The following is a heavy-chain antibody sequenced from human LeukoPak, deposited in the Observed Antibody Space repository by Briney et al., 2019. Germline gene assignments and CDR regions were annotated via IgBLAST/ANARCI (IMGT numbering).Heavy chain of an antibody. CDR3: ARGRARIAAAGTGENDWFDP. D-gene: IGHD6-13*01. V-gene: IGHV3-33*01. CDR2: IWYDGSNK. Sequence: GGSLRLSCAASGFTFSSYGMHWVRQAPGKGLEWVAVIWYDGSNKYYADSVKGRFTISRANSKNTLYLQMNSLRAEDTAVYYCARGRARIAAAGTGENDWFDPWGQGTLVTVSS. J-gene: IGHJ5*02. CDR1: GFTFSSYG.